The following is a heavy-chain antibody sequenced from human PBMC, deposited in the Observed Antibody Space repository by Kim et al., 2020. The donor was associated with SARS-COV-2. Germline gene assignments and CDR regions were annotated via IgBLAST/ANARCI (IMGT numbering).Heavy chain of an antibody. V-gene: IGHV3-30*07. J-gene: IGHJ4*02. CDR3: ASRNLNYVGGSDY. D-gene: IGHD3-16*01. Sequence: YADAVRGRFTNSRDNSKNTLYLQINGLRAEDTAVYYWASRNLNYVGGSDYWGQGTLVTVSS.